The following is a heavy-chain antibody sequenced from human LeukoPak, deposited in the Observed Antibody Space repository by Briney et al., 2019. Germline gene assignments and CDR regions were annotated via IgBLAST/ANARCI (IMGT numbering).Heavy chain of an antibody. J-gene: IGHJ6*03. CDR1: GFTFSSYE. V-gene: IGHV3-48*03. CDR2: ISSSGSTI. Sequence: GGSLRLSCAASGFTFSSYEMNWVRQAPGKGLEWVSYISSSGSTIYYADSVKGRFTISRDNAKNSLYLQMNSLRAEDTAVYYRASSIPQNYYYYYMDVWGKGTTVTVSS. D-gene: IGHD2/OR15-2a*01. CDR3: ASSIPQNYYYYYMDV.